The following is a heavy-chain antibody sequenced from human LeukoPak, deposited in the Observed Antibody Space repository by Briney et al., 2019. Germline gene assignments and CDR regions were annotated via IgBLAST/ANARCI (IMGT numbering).Heavy chain of an antibody. J-gene: IGHJ4*02. CDR2: ISYDGSNK. CDR3: AKDNGDWGYLDY. D-gene: IGHD7-27*01. Sequence: GGSLRLSCAASGFTFSSYGMHWVRQAPGEGLEWVAVISYDGSNKYYADSVKGRFTISRDNSKNALYLQMNSLRAEDTAVYYCAKDNGDWGYLDYWGQGTLVTVSS. CDR1: GFTFSSYG. V-gene: IGHV3-30*18.